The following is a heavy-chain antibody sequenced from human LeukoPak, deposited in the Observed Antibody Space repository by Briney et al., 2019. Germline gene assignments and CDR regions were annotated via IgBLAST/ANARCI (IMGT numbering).Heavy chain of an antibody. CDR2: INSDGTTT. D-gene: IGHD2-15*01. Sequence: GGSLRLSCAASGFTFSNYFMHWVRQAPGKGLVWVSRINSDGTTTMYADSVKGRFTVSRDNAKNTLYLQMNSLRDEDTAVYYCARRVDATRWFDPWGQGTLVAVSS. CDR3: ARRVDATRWFDP. CDR1: GFTFSNYF. V-gene: IGHV3-74*03. J-gene: IGHJ5*02.